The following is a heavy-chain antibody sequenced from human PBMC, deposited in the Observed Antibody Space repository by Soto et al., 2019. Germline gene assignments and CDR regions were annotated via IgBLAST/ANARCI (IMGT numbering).Heavy chain of an antibody. D-gene: IGHD5-12*01. CDR2: IYYSGST. CDR3: ARDRYGYNSLFDY. V-gene: IGHV4-61*01. Sequence: SETLSLTCTVSGGSISSGSYYWSWIRQPPGKGLEWIGYIYYSGSTNYNPSLKSRVTISVDTSKNQFSLKLSSVTAADTAVYYCARDRYGYNSLFDYWGQGTLVTVSS. J-gene: IGHJ4*02. CDR1: GGSISSGSYY.